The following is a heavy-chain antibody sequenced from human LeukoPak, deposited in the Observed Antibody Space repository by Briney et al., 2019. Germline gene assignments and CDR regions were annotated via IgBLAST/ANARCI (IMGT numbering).Heavy chain of an antibody. J-gene: IGHJ4*02. V-gene: IGHV3-30-3*01. CDR2: ISYDGSTA. CDR1: GFTFSSYA. CDR3: ARDVTNIVATDY. D-gene: IGHD5-12*01. Sequence: GGSLRLSCEASGFTFSSYAMHWVRQAPGKGLEWVAIISYDGSTAYFADSVKGRLPISRDNAKNSLYLQMNSLRAEDTAVYYCARDVTNIVATDYWGQRTLVTVSS.